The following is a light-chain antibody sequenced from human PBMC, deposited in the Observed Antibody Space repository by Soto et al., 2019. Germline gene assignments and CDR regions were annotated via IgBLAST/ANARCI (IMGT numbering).Light chain of an antibody. CDR2: AAS. V-gene: IGKV1-5*01. CDR3: QQYNTYST. J-gene: IGKJ1*01. CDR1: QSISRY. Sequence: DIQMTQSPSSLSASVGDRITITCRAGQSISRYLNWYQHKPGKAPKLLINAASSLETGVPSRFSGSGSGTEFTLTISSLQPDDFATYYCQQYNTYSTFGRGTKVDIK.